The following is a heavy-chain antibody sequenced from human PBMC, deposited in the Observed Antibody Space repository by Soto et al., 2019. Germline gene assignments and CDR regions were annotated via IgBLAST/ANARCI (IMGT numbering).Heavy chain of an antibody. V-gene: IGHV1-2*02. CDR1: GYTFTGYY. Sequence: QVQLVQSGAEVKKPGASVKVSCKASGYTFTGYYMHWVRQAPGQGLAWMGWINPNSGGTNYAQKFQGRVTMTRDTSISTAYMELSRLRSDDTAVYYCARETSCSSTSCYSPLDYWGQGTLVTVSS. CDR2: INPNSGGT. D-gene: IGHD2-2*01. CDR3: ARETSCSSTSCYSPLDY. J-gene: IGHJ4*02.